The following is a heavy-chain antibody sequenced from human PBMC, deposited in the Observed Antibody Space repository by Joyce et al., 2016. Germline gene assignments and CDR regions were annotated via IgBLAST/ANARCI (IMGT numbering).Heavy chain of an antibody. V-gene: IGHV3-30*18. CDR2: ISYDGVYK. CDR3: AKILTAGDSSGWFLDY. J-gene: IGHJ4*02. D-gene: IGHD6-25*01. CDR1: GLTLSNYG. Sequence: QVQLVESGGGVVQPGRSLRLSCTASGLTLSNYGVHWVRQAPGKGLEWVEVISYDGVYKYYSDSVKGRFTISRDNSRDTLFLEMNSLRAEDTAVYYCAKILTAGDSSGWFLDYWGQGTLVTVSS.